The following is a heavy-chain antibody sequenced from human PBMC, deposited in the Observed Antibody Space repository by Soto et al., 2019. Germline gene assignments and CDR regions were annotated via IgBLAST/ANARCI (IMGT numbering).Heavy chain of an antibody. V-gene: IGHV3-11*06. J-gene: IGHJ6*02. D-gene: IGHD6-13*01. CDR3: ARGSSVRGMNV. CDR1: GFIFSDYY. CDR2: ISGTDPYM. Sequence: QVQLVESGGGLVKPGGSLRLSCAASGFIFSDYYMSWVRQAPGKWLEWVSYISGTDPYMKYADAVRGRFTISRDNAKNSLYLQMNSLRDDDTAVYYCARGSSVRGMNVWGQGTTVTVAS.